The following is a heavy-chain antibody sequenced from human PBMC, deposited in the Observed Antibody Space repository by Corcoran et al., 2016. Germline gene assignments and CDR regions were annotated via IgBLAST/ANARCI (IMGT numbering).Heavy chain of an antibody. D-gene: IGHD3-10*01. J-gene: IGHJ4*02. CDR3: TRRPGIMTMGIDY. CDR1: GFIFSSYG. CDR2: ISYDGSDK. Sequence: QVQLVESGGGVAQPGKSLRLSCVASGFIFSSYGMHWVRQAPGKGLEWVAVISYDGSDKYYADSVKGRFTISRDNSKNTLYLQMNSLSTEDTALYYCTRRPGIMTMGIDYWGQGTLVTVSS. V-gene: IGHV3-30*03.